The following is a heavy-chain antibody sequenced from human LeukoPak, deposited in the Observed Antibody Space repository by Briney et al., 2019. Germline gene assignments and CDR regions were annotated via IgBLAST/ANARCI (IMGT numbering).Heavy chain of an antibody. V-gene: IGHV1-2*02. J-gene: IGHJ4*02. D-gene: IGHD6-13*01. Sequence: ASVKVSCKASGYTFTGYYMHWVRQAPGQGLEWMGWINPNSGGTNYAQKFQGRVTMPRDTSISTAYMELSRLRSDDTAVYYCATSRRWNVAAAVFDYWGQGTLVSVSS. CDR2: INPNSGGT. CDR3: ATSRRWNVAAAVFDY. CDR1: GYTFTGYY.